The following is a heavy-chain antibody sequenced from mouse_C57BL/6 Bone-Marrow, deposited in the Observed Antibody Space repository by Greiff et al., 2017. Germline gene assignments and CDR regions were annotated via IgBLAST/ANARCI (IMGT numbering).Heavy chain of an antibody. D-gene: IGHD1-1*01. CDR3: AREEVYYGSSDDWYFDV. CDR1: GYAFSSSW. Sequence: VQLQQSGPELVKPGASVKISCKASGYAFSSSWMNWVKQRPGKGLEWIGRIYPGDGDTNSNGKFKGKATLTADKSSSTAYMQRSSLTSEDSAVYFCAREEVYYGSSDDWYFDVWGTGTTVTVSS. V-gene: IGHV1-82*01. CDR2: IYPGDGDT. J-gene: IGHJ1*03.